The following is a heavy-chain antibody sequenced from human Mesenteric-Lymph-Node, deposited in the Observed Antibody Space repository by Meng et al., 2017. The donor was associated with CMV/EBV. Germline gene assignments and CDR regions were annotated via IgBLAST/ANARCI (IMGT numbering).Heavy chain of an antibody. D-gene: IGHD2/OR15-2a*01. V-gene: IGHV4-59*01. CDR2: MFYNERT. J-gene: IGHJ5*02. Sequence: SEILSSTCYVSAGFITNYPWSWIRQPPGKGLEWIGYMFYNERTYYNPSLKGRVTISVDTSKSLFSLRLDSVTAADTAVYYCAGTLYPQPYLNLFHPWGQGTLVTVSS. CDR1: AGFITNYP. CDR3: AGTLYPQPYLNLFHP.